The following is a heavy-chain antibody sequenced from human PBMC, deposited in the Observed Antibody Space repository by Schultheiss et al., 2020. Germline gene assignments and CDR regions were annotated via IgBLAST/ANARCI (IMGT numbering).Heavy chain of an antibody. Sequence: SETLSLTCTVSGGSISSGGYYWSWIRQHPGKGLEWIGYISYSGSTYYNPSLKSRVTISVDTSKNQFSLKLSSVTAADTAVYYCARERTGDSSLTRGFDPWGQGTLVTVSS. D-gene: IGHD2-8*02. CDR2: ISYSGST. J-gene: IGHJ5*02. V-gene: IGHV4-31*03. CDR3: ARERTGDSSLTRGFDP. CDR1: GGSISSGGYY.